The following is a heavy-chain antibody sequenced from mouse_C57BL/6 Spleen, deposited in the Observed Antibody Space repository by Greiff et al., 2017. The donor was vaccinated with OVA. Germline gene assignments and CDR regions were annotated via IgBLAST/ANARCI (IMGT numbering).Heavy chain of an antibody. CDR2: IYPGDGDT. V-gene: IGHV1-80*01. CDR3: ARVEDSYYYGSSSYAMDY. Sequence: VQLQQSGAELVKPGASVKISCKASGYAFSSYWMNWVKQRPGKGLEWIGQIYPGDGDTNYNGKFKGKATLTADKSSSTAYMQLSSLTSEDSAVYFCARVEDSYYYGSSSYAMDYWGQGTSVTVSS. J-gene: IGHJ4*01. D-gene: IGHD1-1*01. CDR1: GYAFSSYW.